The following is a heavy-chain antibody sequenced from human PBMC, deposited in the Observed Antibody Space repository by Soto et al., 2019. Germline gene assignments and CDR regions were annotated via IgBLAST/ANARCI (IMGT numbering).Heavy chain of an antibody. CDR3: ARGYWRLGESYYFDY. J-gene: IGHJ4*02. CDR2: ILTGGGT. Sequence: EVQLVESGGGLIQPGGSLRLSCATSGFSVSSSYMSWVRQAPGMGLEWVSVILTGGGTHYADSVKGRFTVSRDNSQNTVFLHMNNLRGEDTATFYCARGYWRLGESYYFDYWGQGTLVTVSS. D-gene: IGHD3-16*01. V-gene: IGHV3-53*01. CDR1: GFSVSSSY.